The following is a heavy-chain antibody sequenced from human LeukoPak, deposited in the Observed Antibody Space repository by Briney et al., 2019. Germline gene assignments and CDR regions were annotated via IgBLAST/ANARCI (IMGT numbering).Heavy chain of an antibody. J-gene: IGHJ4*02. D-gene: IGHD6-13*01. CDR2: INHSGST. V-gene: IGHV4-34*01. CDR3: ARGRGVAAAGTFFDY. CDR1: GGSFSGYY. Sequence: SETLSLTCAVYGGSFSGYYWSWIRQPPGKGLEWIGEINHSGSTNYNPSLKSRVTISVDTSRNQFSLKLSSVTAADTAVYYCARGRGVAAAGTFFDYWGQGTLVTVSS.